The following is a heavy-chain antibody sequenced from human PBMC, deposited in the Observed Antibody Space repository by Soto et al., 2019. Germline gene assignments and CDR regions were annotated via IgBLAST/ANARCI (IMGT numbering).Heavy chain of an antibody. CDR2: ILVGGGNT. D-gene: IGHD3-10*01. CDR1: GFTFSNSA. CDR3: AAGMDVRHFES. Sequence: QLQLVQSGPEVKNPGTSVRVSCKTSGFTFSNSAVQWVRQARGQRLEWIGWILVGGGNTNYAQKLQERVTITWDMSTSTAYMELSSLRSEDTAIYYCAAGMDVRHFESWGQGTLVTVSS. J-gene: IGHJ4*02. V-gene: IGHV1-58*01.